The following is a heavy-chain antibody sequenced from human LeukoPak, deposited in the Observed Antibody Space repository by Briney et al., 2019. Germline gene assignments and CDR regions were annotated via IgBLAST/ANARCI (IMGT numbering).Heavy chain of an antibody. CDR1: GGSFSNYA. CDR3: ARGPYDGTYYFDS. D-gene: IGHD3-16*01. CDR2: IIPMRDRT. J-gene: IGHJ4*02. Sequence: SVTVSCQTSGGSFSNYAITWVRPPPGQGLEWMGRIIPMRDRTNYAQNFQDRGTITADKSTTTVYMEVNSLISEDMAVDFCARGPYDGTYYFDSWGQGTLVTVSS. V-gene: IGHV1-69*04.